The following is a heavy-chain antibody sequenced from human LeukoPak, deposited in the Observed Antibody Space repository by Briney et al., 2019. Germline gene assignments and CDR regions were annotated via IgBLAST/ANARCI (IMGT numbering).Heavy chain of an antibody. CDR2: MPYDGRNK. V-gene: IGHV3-30-3*02. CDR3: AKDNGGGRFRYLYHMDV. CDR1: GFIFSNYA. Sequence: PGRSLRLSCEASGFIFSNYAMHWVRQAPGKGLEWAAVMPYDGRNKYYADSVKGRFTISRDDSKNTLYLQMNGLRTEDTAVYFCAKDNGGGRFRYLYHMDVWGKGTTVTVSS. J-gene: IGHJ6*03. D-gene: IGHD4-23*01.